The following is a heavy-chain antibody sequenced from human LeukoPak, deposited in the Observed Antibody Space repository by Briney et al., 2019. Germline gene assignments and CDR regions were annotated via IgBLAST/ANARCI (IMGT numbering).Heavy chain of an antibody. CDR1: GFTFSSQT. CDR2: ISSTSSVI. V-gene: IGHV3-48*04. J-gene: IGHJ4*02. CDR3: ARNLPAADY. D-gene: IGHD2-2*01. Sequence: PGGSLRLSCTASGFTFSSQTMNWVRQAPGKGLEWVPYISSTSSVIYYADSVKGRFTISGDNAKSSLYLQMNSLRAEDTAVYYCARNLPAADYWGQGTLVTVSS.